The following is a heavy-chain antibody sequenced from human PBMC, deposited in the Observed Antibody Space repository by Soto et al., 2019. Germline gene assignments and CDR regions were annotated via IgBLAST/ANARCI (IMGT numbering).Heavy chain of an antibody. D-gene: IGHD3-3*01. CDR1: GYTFTSYG. J-gene: IGHJ4*02. CDR2: ISAYNGNT. V-gene: IGHV1-18*01. Sequence: QVQLVQSGAEVKKPGASVKVSCKASGYTFTSYGISWVRQAPGQGLEWLGWISAYNGNTNYAQKLQGRVTMTTDTSTSTAYMELRSLRSDDTAVYYCARGPYYDFWSGSKHEADYWGQGTLVTVSS. CDR3: ARGPYYDFWSGSKHEADY.